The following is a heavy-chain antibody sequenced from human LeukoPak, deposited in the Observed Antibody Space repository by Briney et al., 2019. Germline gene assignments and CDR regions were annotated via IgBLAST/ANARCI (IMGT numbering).Heavy chain of an antibody. CDR3: ARDPSVGGMIWPRPFYMDV. J-gene: IGHJ6*03. CDR1: GFTFSSYA. D-gene: IGHD3-16*01. Sequence: PGGSLRLSCAASGFTFSSYAMHWVRQAPGKGLEYVSAISSNGGSTYYANSVKGRFTISRDNSKNTLYLQMGSLRAEDMAVYYCARDPSVGGMIWPRPFYMDVWGRGTTVTVS. V-gene: IGHV3-64*01. CDR2: ISSNGGST.